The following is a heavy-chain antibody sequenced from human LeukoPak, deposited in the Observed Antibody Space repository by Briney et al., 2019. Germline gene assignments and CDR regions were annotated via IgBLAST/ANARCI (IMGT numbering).Heavy chain of an antibody. CDR1: GFTFSSYW. Sequence: PGGSLRLSCAASGFTFSSYWISWVRQPPGKGLEWVANIKQDGSEKYYVDSVKGRFTISRDNAKNSLYLQMNSLRAEDTAIYYCARDKSCSSTSCQKYYFDYWGQGTLVTVSS. D-gene: IGHD2-2*01. J-gene: IGHJ4*02. CDR2: IKQDGSEK. V-gene: IGHV3-7*03. CDR3: ARDKSCSSTSCQKYYFDY.